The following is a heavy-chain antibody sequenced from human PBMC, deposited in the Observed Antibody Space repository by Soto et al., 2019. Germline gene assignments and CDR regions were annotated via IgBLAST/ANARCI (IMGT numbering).Heavy chain of an antibody. J-gene: IGHJ3*02. CDR2: IIPIFGTA. CDR3: ARDLGYYDSSGYYCFDAFDI. D-gene: IGHD3-22*01. Sequence: GASVKVSCKASGGTFSSYAISWVRQAPGQGLEWMGGIIPIFGTANYAQKFQGRVTITADESTSTAYMELSSLRSEDTAVYYCARDLGYYDSSGYYCFDAFDIWGQGTMVTVS. CDR1: GGTFSSYA. V-gene: IGHV1-69*13.